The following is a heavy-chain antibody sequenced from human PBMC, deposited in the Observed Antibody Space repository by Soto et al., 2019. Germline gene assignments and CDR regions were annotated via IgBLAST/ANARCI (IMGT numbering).Heavy chain of an antibody. Sequence: QVQLVQSGAEVKKPGSSVKVSCKASGGTFSSYAISWVRQAPGQGLEWMGGIIPIFGTANYAQKFQGRVTITEDESTSAADMELSSRRSEDTAVYCCARSGRGSYSLDYWGQGTLVTVSS. CDR2: IIPIFGTA. CDR3: ARSGRGSYSLDY. CDR1: GGTFSSYA. V-gene: IGHV1-69*12. J-gene: IGHJ4*02. D-gene: IGHD1-26*01.